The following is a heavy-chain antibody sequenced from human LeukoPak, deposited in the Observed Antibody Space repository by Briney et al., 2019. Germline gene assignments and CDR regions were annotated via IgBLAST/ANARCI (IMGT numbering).Heavy chain of an antibody. CDR1: GGSFSGYY. V-gene: IGHV4-34*01. D-gene: IGHD1-7*01. CDR2: INHSGST. Sequence: SETLSLTCAVYGGSFSGYYWSWIRQPPGKGLEWIGEINHSGSTNYNPSLTSRVTISVDTSKNQFSLKLSSVTSADTAVYYCARELDLLYLVYFDYWGQGTLVTVSS. CDR3: ARELDLLYLVYFDY. J-gene: IGHJ4*02.